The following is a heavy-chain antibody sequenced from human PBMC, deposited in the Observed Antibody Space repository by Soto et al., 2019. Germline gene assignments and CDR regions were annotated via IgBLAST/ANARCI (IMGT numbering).Heavy chain of an antibody. CDR1: GFTFSSYG. J-gene: IGHJ6*02. D-gene: IGHD3-3*01. Sequence: AGWSLRLSCAASGFTFSSYGMHWVRQAPGKGLEWVAVISYDGSNKYYADSVKGRFTISRDNSKNTLYLQMNSLRAEDTAVYYCAKHSISITIFGVVIIRESYYYGMDVWGQGTTVTVSS. V-gene: IGHV3-30*18. CDR2: ISYDGSNK. CDR3: AKHSISITIFGVVIIRESYYYGMDV.